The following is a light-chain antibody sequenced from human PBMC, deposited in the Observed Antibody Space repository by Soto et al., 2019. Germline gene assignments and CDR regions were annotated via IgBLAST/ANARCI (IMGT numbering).Light chain of an antibody. Sequence: DIVMTQSPSSLSASIGDGVTITCRASESISNYLNWYQQKPGKAPKLLIYSASTLQSGVPSRFSGSGSGTDFTLTISKLQPDDFATYYCQQYNRFSPRTFGQGTKVDIK. V-gene: IGKV1-39*01. CDR3: QQYNRFSPRT. J-gene: IGKJ1*01. CDR2: SAS. CDR1: ESISNY.